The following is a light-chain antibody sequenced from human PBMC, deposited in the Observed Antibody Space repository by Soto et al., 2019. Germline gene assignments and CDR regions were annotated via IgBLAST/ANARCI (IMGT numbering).Light chain of an antibody. CDR3: HQSYSAPWT. J-gene: IGKJ1*01. V-gene: IGKV1-39*01. CDR2: AAS. Sequence: DIQVTQSPSSLSASVGDRVTITCRASQSISSYLNWYRQNPGRAPNLLIYAASKLQSGVPSRFSGSGSGTDFTLTISSLQPGDFAIYYCHQSYSAPWTFGQGTKVEIK. CDR1: QSISSY.